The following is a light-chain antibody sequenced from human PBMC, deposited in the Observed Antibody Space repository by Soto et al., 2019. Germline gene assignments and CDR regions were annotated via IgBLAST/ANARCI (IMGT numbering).Light chain of an antibody. V-gene: IGKV1-5*03. CDR2: MAS. CDR1: QSLSGG. Sequence: DIQMTQSPSTLSASVGDRVTITCRASQSLSGGLAWYQQKSGKAPKLLIYMASTLQSGGPSRFGGTGSGTEFTHTISSLQPDDFATYYCQQYHSYPLAFGGGTKVGIK. CDR3: QQYHSYPLA. J-gene: IGKJ4*01.